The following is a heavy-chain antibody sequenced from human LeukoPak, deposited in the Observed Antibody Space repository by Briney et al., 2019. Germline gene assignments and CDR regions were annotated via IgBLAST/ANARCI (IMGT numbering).Heavy chain of an antibody. CDR1: GFTFSSYG. CDR3: ARDRDSSGWFDY. Sequence: GRSLRLSCAASGFTFSSYGMHWVRRAPGKGLEWVAVIWYDGSNKYYADSVKGRFTISRDNSKNTLYLQMNSLRAEDTAVYYCARDRDSSGWFDYWGQGTLVTVSS. J-gene: IGHJ4*02. V-gene: IGHV3-33*08. D-gene: IGHD6-19*01. CDR2: IWYDGSNK.